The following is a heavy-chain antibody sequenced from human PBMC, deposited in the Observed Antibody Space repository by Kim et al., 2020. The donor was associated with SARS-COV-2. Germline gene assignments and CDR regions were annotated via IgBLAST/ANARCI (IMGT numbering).Heavy chain of an antibody. Sequence: SETLSLTCAVYGGSFSGYYWSWIRQPPGKGLEWIGEINHSGSTNYNPSLKSRVTISVDTSKNQFSLKLSSVTAADTAVYYCASPPTRYSSGPLYYWGQGTLVTVSS. D-gene: IGHD6-19*01. CDR1: GGSFSGYY. CDR3: ASPPTRYSSGPLYY. J-gene: IGHJ4*02. V-gene: IGHV4-34*01. CDR2: INHSGST.